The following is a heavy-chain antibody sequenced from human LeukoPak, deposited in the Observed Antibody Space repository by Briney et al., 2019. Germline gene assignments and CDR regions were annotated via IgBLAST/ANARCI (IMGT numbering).Heavy chain of an antibody. CDR1: GGTFSSYA. D-gene: IGHD3-10*01. CDR3: ARAVMVRGVILSRFDP. J-gene: IGHJ5*02. Sequence: GASVKVSCKASGGTFSSYAISWVRQAPGQGLEWMGGIIPIFGTANYAQKFQGRVTITADESTSTAYMELSSLRSEDTAVYYCARAVMVRGVILSRFDPWGQGTLVTVSS. CDR2: IIPIFGTA. V-gene: IGHV1-69*13.